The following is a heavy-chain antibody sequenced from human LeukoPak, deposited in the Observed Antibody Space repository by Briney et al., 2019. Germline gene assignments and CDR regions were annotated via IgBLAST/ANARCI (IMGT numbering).Heavy chain of an antibody. CDR1: GGSFSGYY. Sequence: PSETLSLTCAVYGGSFSGYYWSWIRQPPWKGLDWIGEINHSGSTNYNPSLKSRVAISVDTSKNQFYLTLSSVTAADTAVYSCARVIITIFGVVIPRSDYWGQGTLVTVSS. CDR2: INHSGST. V-gene: IGHV4-34*01. D-gene: IGHD3-3*01. J-gene: IGHJ4*02. CDR3: ARVIITIFGVVIPRSDY.